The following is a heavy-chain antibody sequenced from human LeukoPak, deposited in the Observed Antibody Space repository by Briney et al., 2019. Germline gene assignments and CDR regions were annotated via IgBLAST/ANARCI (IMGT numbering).Heavy chain of an antibody. Sequence: ASVKVSCKASGYTFTNYGVSWVRQAPGQRLEWMGWINAYNGDTHYAQNLQGRLTMTTDTSTSTASMELRSLRPDDTAVYYCARGGLVAPGPYYSYYRDVWGRGPTAPVP. D-gene: IGHD2-2*01. V-gene: IGHV1-18*01. J-gene: IGHJ6*03. CDR1: GYTFTNYG. CDR2: INAYNGDT. CDR3: ARGGLVAPGPYYSYYRDV.